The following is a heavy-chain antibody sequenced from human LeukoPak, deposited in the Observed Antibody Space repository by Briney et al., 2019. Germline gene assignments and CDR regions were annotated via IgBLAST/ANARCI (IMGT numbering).Heavy chain of an antibody. CDR3: ATVVLDYFGSGSYSFDY. V-gene: IGHV1-24*01. D-gene: IGHD3-10*01. J-gene: IGHJ4*02. CDR2: FDPEDGET. Sequence: ASEKVSCKVSGYTLSKLSIHWVRQAPGKGLEWMGSFDPEDGETIYAQKFQGRVTMTEDTSPDAAYMELSSLRSEDTAVYYCATVVLDYFGSGSYSFDYWGQGTLVTVSS. CDR1: GYTLSKLS.